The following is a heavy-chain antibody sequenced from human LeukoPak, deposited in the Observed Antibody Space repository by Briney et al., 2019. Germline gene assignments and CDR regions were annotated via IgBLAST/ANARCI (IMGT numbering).Heavy chain of an antibody. V-gene: IGHV3-48*03. CDR3: AELGITMIGGV. CDR1: GFSFPYG. J-gene: IGHJ6*04. Sequence: PGGSLRLSCEASGFSFPYGMSWVRPAPGKGLEWVSYISSSGSTIYYADSVKGRFTISRDNAKNSLYLQMNSLRAEDTAVYYCAELGITMIGGVWGKGTTVTISS. CDR2: ISSSGSTI. D-gene: IGHD3-10*02.